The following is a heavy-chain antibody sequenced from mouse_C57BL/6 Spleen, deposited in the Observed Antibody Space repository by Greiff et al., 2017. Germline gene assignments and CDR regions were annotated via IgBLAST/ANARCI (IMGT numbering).Heavy chain of an antibody. J-gene: IGHJ1*03. D-gene: IGHD1-1*01. CDR3: ARGATVVATDWYFDV. Sequence: EVQRVESGPGLVKPSQSLSLTCSVTGYSITSGYYWNWIRQFPGNKLEWMGYISYDGSNNYNPSLKNRISITRDTSKNQFFLKLNSVTTEDTATYYCARGATVVATDWYFDVWGTGTTVTVSS. CDR1: GYSITSGYY. CDR2: ISYDGSN. V-gene: IGHV3-6*01.